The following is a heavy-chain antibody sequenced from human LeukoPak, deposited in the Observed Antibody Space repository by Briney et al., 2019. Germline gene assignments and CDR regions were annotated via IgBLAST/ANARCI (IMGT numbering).Heavy chain of an antibody. CDR3: AKDPYSAARYYYYGMDV. Sequence: GGSLRLSCAASGFTFSSYGTHWVRQAPGKGLEWVAVISYDGSNKYYADSVKGRFTISRDNSKNTLYLQMNSLRAEDTAVYYCAKDPYSAARYYYYGMDVWGQGTTVTVSS. V-gene: IGHV3-30*18. CDR2: ISYDGSNK. J-gene: IGHJ6*02. D-gene: IGHD2-21*01. CDR1: GFTFSSYG.